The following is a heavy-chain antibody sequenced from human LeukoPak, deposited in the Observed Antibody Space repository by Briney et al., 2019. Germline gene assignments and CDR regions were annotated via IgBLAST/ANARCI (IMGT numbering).Heavy chain of an antibody. V-gene: IGHV3-9*01. CDR1: GFTFDDYA. D-gene: IGHD1-26*01. J-gene: IGHJ4*02. CDR2: ISWNSGSI. CDR3: ARGGSYYEWDY. Sequence: PGGSLRLSCAASGFTFDDYAMHWVRQAPGKGLEWVSGISWNSGSIGYADSVKGRFTISRDNSKNTLYLQVNSLRAEDTAVYYCARGGSYYEWDYWGQGTLVTVSS.